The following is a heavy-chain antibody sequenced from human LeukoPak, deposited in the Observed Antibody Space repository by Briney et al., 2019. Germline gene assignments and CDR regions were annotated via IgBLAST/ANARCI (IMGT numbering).Heavy chain of an antibody. J-gene: IGHJ4*02. Sequence: GGSLRLSCAASGFTFSSYPMHWVRQAPGKGLEGVAVISYDGSNKYYADSVKGRFTISRDNSKNTLYLQMNSLGAEDTAVYYCAREITMIVVVITREFDYWGQGTLVTVSS. V-gene: IGHV3-30*04. CDR3: AREITMIVVVITREFDY. CDR1: GFTFSSYP. CDR2: ISYDGSNK. D-gene: IGHD3-22*01.